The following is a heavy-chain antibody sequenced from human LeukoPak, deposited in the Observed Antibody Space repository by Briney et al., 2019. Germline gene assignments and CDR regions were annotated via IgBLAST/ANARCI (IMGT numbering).Heavy chain of an antibody. CDR3: ARDGADGLRSVLGDY. CDR2: INWNGGST. D-gene: IGHD2-15*01. V-gene: IGHV3-20*04. J-gene: IGHJ4*02. CDR1: GFTFDDYG. Sequence: GGSLRLSCAASGFTFDDYGMSWVREATGKGLEWVSGINWNGGSTGYADSVKGRFTISRDNAKNSLYLQMNSLRAEDTALYYCARDGADGLRSVLGDYWGQGTLVTVSS.